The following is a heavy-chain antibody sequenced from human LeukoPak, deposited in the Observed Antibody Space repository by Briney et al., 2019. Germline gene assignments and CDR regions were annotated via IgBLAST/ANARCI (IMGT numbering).Heavy chain of an antibody. CDR1: GGSFSGYY. D-gene: IGHD2-15*01. J-gene: IGHJ4*02. Sequence: KTSETLSLTCAVYGGSFSGYYWSWIRQPPGKGLEWIGEINHSGSTNYNPSPKSRVTISVDTSKNQFSLKLSSVTAADTAVYYCARVQRGYCSGGSCYSDYWGQGTLVTVSS. CDR2: INHSGST. CDR3: ARVQRGYCSGGSCYSDY. V-gene: IGHV4-34*01.